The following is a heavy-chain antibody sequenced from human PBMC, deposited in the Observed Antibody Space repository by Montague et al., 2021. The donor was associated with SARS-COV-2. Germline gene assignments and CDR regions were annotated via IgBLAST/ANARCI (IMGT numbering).Heavy chain of an antibody. Sequence: SETLSLTCTVSRGSLRLTSYHWGWIRQPPGKGLEWIGSIYHTGSTYYDPSLESRVTMSVDNSKNQFSLMLTSVTAADTAVYYCATFYSGSYNYWGHGSVVTASS. J-gene: IGHJ4*01. CDR2: IYHTGST. CDR1: RGSLRLTSYH. V-gene: IGHV4-39*01. CDR3: ATFYSGSYNY. D-gene: IGHD1-26*01.